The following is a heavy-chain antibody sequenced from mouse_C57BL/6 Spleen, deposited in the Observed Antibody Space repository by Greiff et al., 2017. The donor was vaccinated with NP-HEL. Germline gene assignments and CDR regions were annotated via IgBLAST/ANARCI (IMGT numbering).Heavy chain of an antibody. V-gene: IGHV1-26*01. CDR1: GYTFTDYY. D-gene: IGHD1-1*01. J-gene: IGHJ2*01. Sequence: VQLQQSGPELVKPGASVKISCKASGYTFTDYYMNWVKQSHGKSLEWIGDINPNNGGTSYNQKFKGKATLTVDKSSSTAYMELRSLTSEDSAVYYCARDVTDYYGSLYYFDYRGQGTTLTVSS. CDR2: INPNNGGT. CDR3: ARDVTDYYGSLYYFDY.